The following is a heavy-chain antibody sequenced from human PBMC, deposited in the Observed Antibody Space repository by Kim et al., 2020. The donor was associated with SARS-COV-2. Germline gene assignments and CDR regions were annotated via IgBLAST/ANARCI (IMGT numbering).Heavy chain of an antibody. V-gene: IGHV3-13*01. D-gene: IGHD6-19*01. CDR3: ATGHDGWDV. CDR1: GFTFSNYD. CDR2: IGTAGNS. Sequence: GGSLRLSCAASGFTFSNYDMHWVRQATGKGLEWVSGIGTAGNSYFSGSVKGRFIISRENVKNSLYLQMNSPRAGDTAVYYCATGHDGWDVWGQGTTVTVSS. J-gene: IGHJ6*02.